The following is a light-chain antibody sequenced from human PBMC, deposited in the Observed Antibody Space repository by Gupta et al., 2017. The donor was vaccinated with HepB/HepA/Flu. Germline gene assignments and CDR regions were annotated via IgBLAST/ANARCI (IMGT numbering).Light chain of an antibody. J-gene: IGLJ3*02. CDR3: HSRDSSGVRV. Sequence: SSELTQDPAVSVALGQTVRITCQGDSLSSSYASWYQQKPGQAPVLVMYGKNNRPAGIPDRFSGSPSGNTASLAITGAQAEDEADYYCHSRDSSGVRVFGGGTKLTVL. CDR2: GKN. CDR1: SLSSSY. V-gene: IGLV3-19*01.